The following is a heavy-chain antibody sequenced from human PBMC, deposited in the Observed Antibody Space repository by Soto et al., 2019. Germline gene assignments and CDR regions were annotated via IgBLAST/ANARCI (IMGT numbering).Heavy chain of an antibody. V-gene: IGHV3-21*01. CDR1: GFTFSSYS. J-gene: IGHJ5*02. Sequence: GGSLRLSCAASGFTFSSYSMNWVRQAPGKGLEWVSSISSSSSYIYYADSVKGRFTISRDNAKNSLYLQMNSLRAEDTAVYYCARDPTGENWFDPWGQGILVTVSS. CDR2: ISSSSSYI. CDR3: ARDPTGENWFDP. D-gene: IGHD4-17*01.